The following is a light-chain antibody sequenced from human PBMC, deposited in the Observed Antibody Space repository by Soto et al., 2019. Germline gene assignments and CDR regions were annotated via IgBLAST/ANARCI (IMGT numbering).Light chain of an antibody. CDR2: DVS. CDR1: QDISDY. V-gene: IGKV1-33*01. Sequence: DIQMTQSPSSLSASVGDRVTFTCQASQDISDYLNWYQQKPRKAPDLLIYDVSNLEAGVPSRFSGSGSGTEFTFTINGLQPEDIATYFCQQYDNVPYTFGQGTKLDLK. CDR3: QQYDNVPYT. J-gene: IGKJ2*01.